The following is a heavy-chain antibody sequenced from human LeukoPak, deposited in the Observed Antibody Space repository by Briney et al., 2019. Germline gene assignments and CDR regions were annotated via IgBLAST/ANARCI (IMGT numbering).Heavy chain of an antibody. D-gene: IGHD2-15*01. CDR3: ARDIRTYSNYYYYGMDV. Sequence: GGSLRLSCAASGFTFSSYWMSWVRQAPGKGLEWVANIKQDGSEKYYVDSVKGRFTISRDNAKNSLCLQMNSLRAEDTAVYYCARDIRTYSNYYYYGMDVWGQGTTVTVSS. CDR1: GFTFSSYW. J-gene: IGHJ6*02. CDR2: IKQDGSEK. V-gene: IGHV3-7*01.